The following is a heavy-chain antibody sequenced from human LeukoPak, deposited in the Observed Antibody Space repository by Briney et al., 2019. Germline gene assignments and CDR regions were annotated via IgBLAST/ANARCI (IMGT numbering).Heavy chain of an antibody. CDR3: AKRITLAATAYYFDY. CDR1: GFTFSSYA. Sequence: QPGGSLRLTCAASGFTFSSYAMNWLAQAPGKGLKWVSAISGSGSSTYYADSVKGRFTISRDNTKNTLYPQMNSLRDEDTAVYYCAKRITLAATAYYFDYWGLGTLVTVSS. CDR2: ISGSGSST. D-gene: IGHD2-15*01. J-gene: IGHJ4*02. V-gene: IGHV3-23*01.